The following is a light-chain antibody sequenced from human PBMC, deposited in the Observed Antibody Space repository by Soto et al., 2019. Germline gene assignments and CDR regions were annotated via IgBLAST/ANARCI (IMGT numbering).Light chain of an antibody. CDR2: GAS. J-gene: IGKJ1*01. Sequence: EIVLTQSPGTLSLSPGERATLSCRASQSVSSSYLAWYQQKPGQAPRLLIYGASSRATGIPDRFSGSGSGTDFTLTISRLEPEAFAVYYCQQYGSSPWKFGQGTKVDIK. CDR1: QSVSSSY. V-gene: IGKV3-20*01. CDR3: QQYGSSPWK.